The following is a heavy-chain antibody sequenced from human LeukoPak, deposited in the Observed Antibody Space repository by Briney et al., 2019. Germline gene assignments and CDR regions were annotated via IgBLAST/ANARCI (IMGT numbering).Heavy chain of an antibody. J-gene: IGHJ5*02. V-gene: IGHV1-2*04. Sequence: ASVKVSCKASGYTFTGYYMHWVRQAPGQGLEWMGWINPNSGGTNYAQEFQGWVTMTRDTSISTAYMELSRLRSDDTAVYYCARAVLSPNWFDPWGQGTLVTVSS. CDR1: GYTFTGYY. D-gene: IGHD3-10*01. CDR3: ARAVLSPNWFDP. CDR2: INPNSGGT.